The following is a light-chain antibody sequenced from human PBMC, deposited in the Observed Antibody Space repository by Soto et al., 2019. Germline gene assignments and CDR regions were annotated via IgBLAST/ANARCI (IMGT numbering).Light chain of an antibody. Sequence: EIVLTQSPGTLSLSPGEGATLSCRASQSVSSSYLAWYQQKPGQAPRLLIYGASSRATAIPDRFSGSGSGTDFTLNISRLEPEDFAVYYCQQYGSSLFTFGPGTKVDIK. J-gene: IGKJ3*01. V-gene: IGKV3-20*01. CDR1: QSVSSSY. CDR3: QQYGSSLFT. CDR2: GAS.